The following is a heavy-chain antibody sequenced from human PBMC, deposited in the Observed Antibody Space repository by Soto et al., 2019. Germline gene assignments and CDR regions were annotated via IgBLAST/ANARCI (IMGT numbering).Heavy chain of an antibody. J-gene: IGHJ5*02. CDR1: GFIFSSYA. D-gene: IGHD2-2*01. Sequence: GGSLRLSCSASGFIFSSYAMSWVRQAPGKGLEWVSAISGSGGSTYYADSVKGRFTISRDNSKNTLYLQMNSLRAEDTAVYYCAKEKISTSCRNWFDPWGQGTLVTVSS. CDR2: ISGSGGST. V-gene: IGHV3-23*01. CDR3: AKEKISTSCRNWFDP.